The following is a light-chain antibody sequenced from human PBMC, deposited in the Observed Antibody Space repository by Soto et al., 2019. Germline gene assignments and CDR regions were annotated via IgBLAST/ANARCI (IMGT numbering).Light chain of an antibody. V-gene: IGLV2-14*01. J-gene: IGLJ1*01. CDR1: SSDVGGYNY. CDR3: SSYTSSSTLEV. CDR2: DVS. Sequence: QSALTQPASVSGSPGQSITIYCTGTSSDVGGYNYVSWYQQHPGKAPKLMIYDVSNRPSEVSNRFSGSKSGNTASLTISGLQAEDEADYYCSSYTSSSTLEVFGTGTKLTVL.